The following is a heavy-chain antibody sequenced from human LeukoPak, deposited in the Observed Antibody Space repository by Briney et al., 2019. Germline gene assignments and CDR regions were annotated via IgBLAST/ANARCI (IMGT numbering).Heavy chain of an antibody. J-gene: IGHJ6*02. Sequence: GGSLRLSCAASGFTVSSNYMSWVRQAPGKGLEWVSVIYSDGSTYYADSVKGRFTISRDNSKNTMYLQMNSLRAEDTAVYYCAREITMVRGIMGYYYGMDVWGQGTTVTVSS. D-gene: IGHD3-10*01. CDR3: AREITMVRGIMGYYYGMDV. CDR2: IYSDGST. V-gene: IGHV3-66*01. CDR1: GFTVSSNY.